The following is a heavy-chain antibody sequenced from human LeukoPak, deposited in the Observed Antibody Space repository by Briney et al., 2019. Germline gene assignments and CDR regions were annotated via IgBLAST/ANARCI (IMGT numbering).Heavy chain of an antibody. V-gene: IGHV1-18*01. CDR2: ITAYNDNP. CDR3: ARAGYYYYMDV. CDR1: GCTFTSSG. J-gene: IGHJ6*03. Sequence: ASVKVSCKASGCTFTSSGISWVRQAPGQGLEWMGWITAYNDNPDYARELQGRVTMTTDTSTSTAYMELRSLRSDDTAVYYCARAGYYYYMDVWGKGTTVTVSS.